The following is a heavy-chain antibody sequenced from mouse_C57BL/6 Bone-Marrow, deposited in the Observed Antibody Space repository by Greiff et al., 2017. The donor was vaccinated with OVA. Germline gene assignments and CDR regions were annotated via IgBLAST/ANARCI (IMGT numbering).Heavy chain of an antibody. CDR2: IDPSDSYT. CDR3: ARRSYYYAMDY. Sequence: QVQLQQPGAELVKPGASVKLSCKASGYTFTSYWMQLVKLRPGQGLEWIGVIDPSDSYTNYNQKFKGKATLTVDTSSSTAYMELSSLTSEDSAVYYCARRSYYYAMDYWGQGTSVTVSS. J-gene: IGHJ4*01. CDR1: GYTFTSYW. V-gene: IGHV1-50*01.